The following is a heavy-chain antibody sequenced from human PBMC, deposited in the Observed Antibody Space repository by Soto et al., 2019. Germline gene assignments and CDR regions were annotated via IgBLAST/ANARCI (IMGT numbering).Heavy chain of an antibody. V-gene: IGHV3-48*02. CDR1: GFTFSSYI. CDR3: AQYYYGSGSYFGYYGMDV. J-gene: IGHJ6*02. D-gene: IGHD3-10*01. CDR2: ISSSSSTI. Sequence: ETLRLSCAASGFTFSSYIMNWVGQSPGKGLEWVSYISSSSSTIYYADSVKGRFAISRDNAKNSLYLQMNSLRDEDTAVYYCAQYYYGSGSYFGYYGMDVWGQGTTVTVSS.